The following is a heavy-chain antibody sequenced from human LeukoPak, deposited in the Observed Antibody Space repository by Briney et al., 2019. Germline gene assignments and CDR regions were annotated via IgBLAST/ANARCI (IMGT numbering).Heavy chain of an antibody. D-gene: IGHD5-12*01. Sequence: GASVKVSCKASGYTFTGYYMHWVRQAPGQGLEWMGWINPNSGGTNYAQKFQGRVTMTRDTSISTAYMELSRLRSDDTAVYYCARDLKRGYAATIYSYYYYYMDVWGKGTTVTISS. J-gene: IGHJ6*03. CDR2: INPNSGGT. CDR3: ARDLKRGYAATIYSYYYYYMDV. CDR1: GYTFTGYY. V-gene: IGHV1-2*02.